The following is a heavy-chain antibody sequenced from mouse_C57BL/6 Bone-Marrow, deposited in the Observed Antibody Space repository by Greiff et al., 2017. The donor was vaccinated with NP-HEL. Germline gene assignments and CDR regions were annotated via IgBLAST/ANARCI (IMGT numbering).Heavy chain of an antibody. CDR2: ISSGGSYP. Sequence: EVKLVESGGDLVKPGGSLKLSCAASGFTFSSYGMSWVRQTPDKRLEWVATISSGGSYPYYPDSVKGRFPISRDNAKNTLYLQMSSLKSEDTAMYYCARITTVVDRGTWFAYWGQGTLVTVSA. J-gene: IGHJ3*01. CDR1: GFTFSSYG. V-gene: IGHV5-6*01. D-gene: IGHD1-1*01. CDR3: ARITTVVDRGTWFAY.